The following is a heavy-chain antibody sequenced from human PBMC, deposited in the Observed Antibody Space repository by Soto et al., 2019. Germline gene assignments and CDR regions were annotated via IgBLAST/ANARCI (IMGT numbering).Heavy chain of an antibody. CDR1: GGPFSDYY. Sequence: QVQLQQWGAGLLKPSETLSLTCAVHGGPFSDYYWSWIRQPPGKGLEWIGVINQSGSTDYNPSLKSRVTISVDTSKNQFSLKLSSVTAADTALYYCARGGYCSGGSCSGPSFEYWGHGTLVTVSS. D-gene: IGHD2-15*01. J-gene: IGHJ4*01. V-gene: IGHV4-34*01. CDR2: INQSGST. CDR3: ARGGYCSGGSCSGPSFEY.